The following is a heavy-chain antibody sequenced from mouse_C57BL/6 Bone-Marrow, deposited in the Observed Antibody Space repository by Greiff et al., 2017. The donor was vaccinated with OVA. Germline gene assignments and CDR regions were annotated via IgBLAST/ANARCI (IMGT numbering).Heavy chain of an antibody. CDR2: INPGSGGT. V-gene: IGHV1-54*01. CDR1: GYAFTNYL. Sequence: QVQLQQSGAELVRPGTSVKVSCKASGYAFTNYLIEWVKQRPGQGLEWIGVINPGSGGTNYNEKFKGKATLTADKSSSTAYMQLSSLTSEDSAVYFCARGNGYEYWGQGTTLTVSS. J-gene: IGHJ2*01. CDR3: ARGNGYEY. D-gene: IGHD2-2*01.